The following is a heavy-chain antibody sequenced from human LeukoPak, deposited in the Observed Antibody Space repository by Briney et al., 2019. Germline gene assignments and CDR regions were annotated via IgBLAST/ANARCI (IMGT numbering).Heavy chain of an antibody. J-gene: IGHJ4*02. CDR3: AREGSGYYGSGSYYTYDY. V-gene: IGHV4-34*01. CDR2: INHSGST. CDR1: GGSFSGYY. Sequence: SETLSLTCAVYGGSFSGYYWSWIRQPPGKGLEWIGEINHSGSTNYNPSLKSRVTISVDTSKNQFSLKLSSVTAADTAVYYCAREGSGYYGSGSYYTYDYWGQGTLVTVSS. D-gene: IGHD3-10*01.